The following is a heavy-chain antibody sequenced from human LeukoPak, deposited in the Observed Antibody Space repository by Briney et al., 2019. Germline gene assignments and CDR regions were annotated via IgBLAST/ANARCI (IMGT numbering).Heavy chain of an antibody. J-gene: IGHJ4*02. CDR3: ARGRFSGSWPWDY. V-gene: IGHV4-4*07. CDR1: GGSISSYY. Sequence: SETLSLTCTVSGGSISSYYWSWIQQPAGKGLEWIGRIYTSGSTNYNPSLKSRVTMSVDTSKNQFSLKLSSVTAADTAVYYCARGRFSGSWPWDYWGQGTLVTVSS. D-gene: IGHD6-13*01. CDR2: IYTSGST.